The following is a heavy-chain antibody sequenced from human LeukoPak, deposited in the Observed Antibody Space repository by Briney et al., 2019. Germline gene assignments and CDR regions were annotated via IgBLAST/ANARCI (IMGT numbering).Heavy chain of an antibody. CDR1: GFTFSSYA. Sequence: PGGSLRLSCAASGFTFSSYAMSWVRQAPGKGLEWVSAISGSGGSTYYADSVKGRFTVSRDNSKNTLYLQMNSLRAEDTAVYYCAKDHDYDFWSGYSVATIFWFDPWGQGTLVTVSS. D-gene: IGHD3-3*01. V-gene: IGHV3-23*01. J-gene: IGHJ5*02. CDR2: ISGSGGST. CDR3: AKDHDYDFWSGYSVATIFWFDP.